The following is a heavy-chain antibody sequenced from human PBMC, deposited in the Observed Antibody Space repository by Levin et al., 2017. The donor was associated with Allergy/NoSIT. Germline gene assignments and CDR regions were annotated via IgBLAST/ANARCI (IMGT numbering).Heavy chain of an antibody. CDR3: ARDYGRDCGGDCYFSYFDY. J-gene: IGHJ4*02. D-gene: IGHD2-21*02. CDR2: INPSGGST. Sequence: GESLKISCQASGSTFTSYYMHWVRQAPGQGLEWMGIINPSGGSTSYAQKFQGRVTMTRDTSTSTVYMELSSLRSEDTAVYYCARDYGRDCGGDCYFSYFDYWGQGTLVTVSS. CDR1: GSTFTSYY. V-gene: IGHV1-46*01.